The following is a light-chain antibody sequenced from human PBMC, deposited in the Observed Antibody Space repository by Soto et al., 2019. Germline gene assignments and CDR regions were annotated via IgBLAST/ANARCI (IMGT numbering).Light chain of an antibody. CDR3: QRYGRSPRFFT. Sequence: EIVLTQSPGSLSLSPGERATLSCRASQSVSSNYLAWYQQKPGQAPRLLIYGASTRATGIPDRFSGSGSGTDFTLTISRLEPEDFAVYFCQRYGRSPRFFTFGHVTKVDIK. CDR2: GAS. V-gene: IGKV3-20*01. CDR1: QSVSSNY. J-gene: IGKJ3*01.